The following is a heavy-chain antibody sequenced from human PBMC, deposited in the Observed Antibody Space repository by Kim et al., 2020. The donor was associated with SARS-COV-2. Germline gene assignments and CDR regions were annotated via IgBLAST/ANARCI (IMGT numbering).Heavy chain of an antibody. CDR1: GGSITNYY. D-gene: IGHD6-19*01. Sequence: SETLSLTCTVSGGSITNYYWSWIRQTPGQGLEWIGYIHYTGSTKYNPSLKSRVTISVDTSKNQFSLQLTSVTAADTAVYYCGRGGWYSAYWGQGTLVTVSS. J-gene: IGHJ4*02. CDR2: IHYTGST. CDR3: GRGGWYSAY. V-gene: IGHV4-59*01.